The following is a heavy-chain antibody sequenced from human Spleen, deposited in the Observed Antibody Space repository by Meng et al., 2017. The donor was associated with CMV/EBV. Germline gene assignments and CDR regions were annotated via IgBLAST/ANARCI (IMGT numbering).Heavy chain of an antibody. CDR2: TYFRSKWYN. CDR3: ARGDLYYWYFDL. Sequence: QVQRQQSGPGLGKPRPTLSLTLAISGDSVSSNSAAWNWHRPSPSRGFEWLGRTYFRSKWYNDYAVSVKSRITINPATSKNQFSLQLNSVTPEDTAVYYCARGDLYYWYFDLWGRGTLVTVSS. V-gene: IGHV6-1*01. D-gene: IGHD2-15*01. CDR1: GDSVSSNSAA. J-gene: IGHJ2*01.